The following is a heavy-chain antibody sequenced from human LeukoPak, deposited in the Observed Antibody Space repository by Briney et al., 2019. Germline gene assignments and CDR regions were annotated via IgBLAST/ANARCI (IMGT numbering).Heavy chain of an antibody. CDR2: INWNSDII. CDR3: ARVSSSSWWALDY. D-gene: IGHD6-13*01. Sequence: GRSLRLSCAASGFIFDDYAIHWVRQAPGKGLEWVSGINWNSDIIDYAVSVKGRFTISRDNAKNTLYLQMNSLRAEDTAVYYCARVSSSSWWALDYWGQGTLVTVSS. V-gene: IGHV3-9*01. CDR1: GFIFDDYA. J-gene: IGHJ4*02.